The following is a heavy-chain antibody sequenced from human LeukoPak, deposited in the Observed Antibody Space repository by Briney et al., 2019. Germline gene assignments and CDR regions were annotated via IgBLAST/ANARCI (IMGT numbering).Heavy chain of an antibody. V-gene: IGHV4-61*02. CDR1: GGSISSGSYY. D-gene: IGHD3-22*01. CDR2: IYTSGST. CDR3: ATSRYYYDSSGYYNGAAFDI. J-gene: IGHJ3*02. Sequence: PSETLSLTCTVSGGSISSGSYYWSWIRQPAGKGLEWIGRIYTSGSTYYNPSLKSRVTISVDTSKNQFSLKLSSVTAADTAVYYCATSRYYYDSSGYYNGAAFDIWGQGTMVTVSS.